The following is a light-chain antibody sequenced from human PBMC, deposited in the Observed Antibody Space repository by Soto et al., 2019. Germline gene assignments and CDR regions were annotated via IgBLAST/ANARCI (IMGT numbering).Light chain of an antibody. CDR3: QQYYTTPRT. J-gene: IGKJ1*01. CDR2: WAS. CDR1: QSLLYTSNNKNY. V-gene: IGKV4-1*01. Sequence: DFAVTQSPKSLAVTLGGRATINCKSSQSLLYTSNNKNYLAWYQQKPGQPPKLIIYWASTRESGVPDRFKGSGSGTDFTLTISNLQAEDAAVYYFQQYYTTPRTFGQGTKVEI.